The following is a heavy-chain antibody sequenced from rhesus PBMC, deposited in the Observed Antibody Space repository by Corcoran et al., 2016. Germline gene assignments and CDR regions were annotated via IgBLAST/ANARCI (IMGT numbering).Heavy chain of an antibody. CDR3: ARDQQRLVPHDAFDC. CDR2: INTGWGST. D-gene: IGHD6-31*01. CDR1: GFTFGSYY. Sequence: EVQLVESGGGLVQPGGSLRLSCTGSGFTFGSYYMYWVRQAPGKGLEWVSAINTGWGSTWYTDSVNGRFTISKENANNTLYLQRDSLRAEDTAVYYCARDQQRLVPHDAFDCWGQGLRVTVSS. V-gene: IGHV3-8*01. J-gene: IGHJ3*01.